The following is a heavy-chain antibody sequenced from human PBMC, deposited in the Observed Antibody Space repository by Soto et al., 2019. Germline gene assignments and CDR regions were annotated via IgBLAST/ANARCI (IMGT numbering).Heavy chain of an antibody. J-gene: IGHJ6*02. CDR1: GYTFTSYG. V-gene: IGHV1-18*01. CDR2: ISAYNGNT. D-gene: IGHD2-15*01. Sequence: ASVKVSCKASGYTFTSYGISWVRQAPGQGLEWMGWISAYNGNTNYAQKLQGRVTMTTDTSTSTAYMELRSLRYYDTAVSYCARGGFCSGGSCYEPYYYYGMDVWGQGITVTVSS. CDR3: ARGGFCSGGSCYEPYYYYGMDV.